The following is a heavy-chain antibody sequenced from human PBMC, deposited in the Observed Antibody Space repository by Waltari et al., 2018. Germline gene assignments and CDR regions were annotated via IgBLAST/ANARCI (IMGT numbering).Heavy chain of an antibody. CDR1: GYTFRDYG. D-gene: IGHD3-3*01. Sequence: QVQLVQSGAEVTKPGASVKVSCKASGYTFRDYGISWGRQAPGQGLEWMGWISGNNGHTTHAQKFQGRLIMTEDTSATTVYMELTYLTSDDTAVYYCARERHRLMEEGYLMALDPWGQGTLVTVSS. CDR2: ISGNNGHT. CDR3: ARERHRLMEEGYLMALDP. V-gene: IGHV1-18*01. J-gene: IGHJ5*02.